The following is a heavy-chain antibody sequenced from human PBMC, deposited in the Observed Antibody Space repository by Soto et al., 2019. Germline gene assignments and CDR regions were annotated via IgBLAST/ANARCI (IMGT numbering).Heavy chain of an antibody. D-gene: IGHD1-1*01. Sequence: LGLSCAAAGFTFTTYAMTWVRQSPGKGLKWVSTVTGSGGSAYYADSVQGRFTISRDNSKNTVYLQMNSLRADDTAIYYCAKDRTTMYDGFDIWGQGTMVTVSS. CDR1: GFTFTTYA. CDR2: VTGSGGSA. J-gene: IGHJ3*02. V-gene: IGHV3-23*01. CDR3: AKDRTTMYDGFDI.